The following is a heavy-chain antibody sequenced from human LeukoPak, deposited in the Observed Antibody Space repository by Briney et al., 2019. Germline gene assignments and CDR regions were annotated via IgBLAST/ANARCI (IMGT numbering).Heavy chain of an antibody. CDR1: GGSISSYS. Sequence: KTSETLSLTCTVSGGSISSYSWSWIRQPPGKGLEWIGFIYYSGSTNYNPSLKSRVTISVDTSKNQFSLKLSSVTAADTAVYYCARSSGKDHYYDSSGYFYWYFDLWGRGTLVTVSS. CDR3: ARSSGKDHYYDSSGYFYWYFDL. D-gene: IGHD3-22*01. J-gene: IGHJ2*01. V-gene: IGHV4-59*01. CDR2: IYYSGST.